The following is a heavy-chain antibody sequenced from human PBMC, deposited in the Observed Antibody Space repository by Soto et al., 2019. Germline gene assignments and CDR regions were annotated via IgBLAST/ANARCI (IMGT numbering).Heavy chain of an antibody. Sequence: GGSLRLSCAASGFTFSSYWMHWVRQAPGKGLVWVSRINSDGSSTSYADSVKGRFTISRDNAKNTLYLQMTSLRAEDTAVYYCARNHPEKAFDYWGQGTLVTVSS. CDR3: ARNHPEKAFDY. J-gene: IGHJ4*02. CDR2: INSDGSST. CDR1: GFTFSSYW. V-gene: IGHV3-74*01.